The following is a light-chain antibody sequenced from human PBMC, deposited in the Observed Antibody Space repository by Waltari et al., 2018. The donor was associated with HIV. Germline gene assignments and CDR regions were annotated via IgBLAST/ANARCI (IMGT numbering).Light chain of an antibody. CDR1: TSTIGGNT. Sequence: QSVLAQPPSASGTPGQRVTISCSGSTSTIGGNTVSWYQQLPGTAPKLLIYSNNERPSGVPDRLSCSTSGTSASLVSSGLQSEDEADYYCAAWDDSLKGGAFGTGTKVTVL. J-gene: IGLJ1*01. CDR3: AAWDDSLKGGA. CDR2: SNN. V-gene: IGLV1-44*01.